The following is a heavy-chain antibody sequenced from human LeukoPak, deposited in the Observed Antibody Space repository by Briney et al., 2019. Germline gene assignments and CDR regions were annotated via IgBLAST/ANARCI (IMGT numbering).Heavy chain of an antibody. CDR3: AKDILYSNTWYPFDC. Sequence: GGSLRLSCAASGLTFSSFAMSWVRQAPGKGLEWVSGISGSGGNTYYADSVKGRFTISRDNSKNTLYLQMNSLRAEDTAVYYCAKDILYSNTWYPFDCWGQGTLVAVSS. D-gene: IGHD6-13*01. V-gene: IGHV3-23*01. J-gene: IGHJ4*02. CDR1: GLTFSSFA. CDR2: ISGSGGNT.